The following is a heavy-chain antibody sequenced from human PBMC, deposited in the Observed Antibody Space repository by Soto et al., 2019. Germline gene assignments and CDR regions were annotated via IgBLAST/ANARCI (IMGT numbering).Heavy chain of an antibody. CDR1: GFTFSSYA. Sequence: GGSLRLSCAASGFTFSSYAMSWVRQAPGKGLEWVSSLSGSGGSTCYADSVKGRFTISRDNSKNTLYLQLSSLRAEDTAIYFCAKDPNGDYVGAFDSWGQGSLVTVSS. CDR2: LSGSGGST. D-gene: IGHD4-17*01. J-gene: IGHJ4*02. CDR3: AKDPNGDYVGAFDS. V-gene: IGHV3-23*01.